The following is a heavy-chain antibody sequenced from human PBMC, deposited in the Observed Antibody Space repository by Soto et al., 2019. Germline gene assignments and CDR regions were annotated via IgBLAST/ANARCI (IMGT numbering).Heavy chain of an antibody. J-gene: IGHJ6*03. CDR1: GYSFTSYW. CDR3: ARQSLAVAGTACYCCYYRGG. V-gene: IGHV5-51*01. D-gene: IGHD6-19*01. Sequence: PGESLKISCKGSGYSFTSYWIGWVRQMPGKGLEWMGIIYPGDSDTRYSPSFQGQVTISAAKSISTAYLQWSSLKASDTAMYYCARQSLAVAGTACYCCYYRGGWGKGTRGTVSS. CDR2: IYPGDSDT.